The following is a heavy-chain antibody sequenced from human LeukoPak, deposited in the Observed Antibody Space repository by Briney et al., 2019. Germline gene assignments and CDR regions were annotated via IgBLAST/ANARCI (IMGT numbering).Heavy chain of an antibody. V-gene: IGHV4-34*01. Sequence: SETLSLTCAVYGGSLSGYYWSWIRQPPGKGLEWIGEINHSGSTNYNPSLKSRVTISVDTSKNQFSLKLSSVTAADTAVYYCARRAPYYDSSGYYPTYFDYWGQGTLVTVSS. CDR3: ARRAPYYDSSGYYPTYFDY. J-gene: IGHJ4*02. CDR1: GGSLSGYY. D-gene: IGHD3-22*01. CDR2: INHSGST.